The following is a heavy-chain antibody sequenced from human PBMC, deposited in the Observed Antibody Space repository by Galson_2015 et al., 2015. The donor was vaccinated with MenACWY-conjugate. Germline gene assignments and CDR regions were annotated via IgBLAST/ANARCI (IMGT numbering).Heavy chain of an antibody. Sequence: SLRLSCAASGFSFSTSAMTWVRQAPGKGLEWVSSITGTSTYIHYADSVKGRFTISGATPRRPVYLQMNSLRAEDTAVYFCARGANIYFYMMDVWGKGTTVTVSS. CDR3: ARGANIYFYMMDV. D-gene: IGHD2/OR15-2a*01. CDR2: ITGTSTYI. V-gene: IGHV3-21*01. CDR1: GFSFSTSA. J-gene: IGHJ6*04.